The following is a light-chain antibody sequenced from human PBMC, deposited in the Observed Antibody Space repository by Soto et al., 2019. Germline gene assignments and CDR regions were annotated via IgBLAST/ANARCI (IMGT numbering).Light chain of an antibody. CDR1: QSFRGL. CDR3: QQRHRWPIT. J-gene: IGKJ5*01. V-gene: IGKV3-11*01. Sequence: EVVLPPCPVTLSFSPWERATLSCRASQSFRGLLAWYQQKPGQAPRLLIYDAYNRATGIPPRFSGSGSGTDFTLTISSLEPEDSAVYYCQQRHRWPITFGQGTRLEIK. CDR2: DAY.